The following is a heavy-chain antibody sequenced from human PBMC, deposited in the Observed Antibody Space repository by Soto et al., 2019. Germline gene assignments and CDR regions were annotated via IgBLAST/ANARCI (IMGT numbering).Heavy chain of an antibody. D-gene: IGHD5-12*01. J-gene: IGHJ4*02. V-gene: IGHV1-18*01. CDR1: GYTFTSYD. CDR2: ISAYNGNT. Sequence: GASVKVSCKASGYTFTSYDINWVRQATGQGLEWMGWISAYNGNTNYAQKLQGRVTMTTDTSTSTAYMGLRSLRSDDTAVYYCATGIVATIFDYWGQGTLVTVSS. CDR3: ATGIVATIFDY.